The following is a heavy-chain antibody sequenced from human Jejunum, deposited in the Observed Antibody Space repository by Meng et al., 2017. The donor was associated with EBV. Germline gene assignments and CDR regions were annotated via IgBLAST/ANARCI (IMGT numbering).Heavy chain of an antibody. CDR3: VTGRDEHKTGY. CDR1: GGSIIRDH. CDR2: IYNGVDT. Sequence: QVQMQESGPGLVKPSEXLSLTCTVSGGSIIRDHWSWIRQPPGKGLEWIGCIYNGVDTKDNPSLKSRVTMSVDTSKNQFSLKLNSVTAADSAVYYCVTGRDEHKTGYWGQGTLVTVSS. J-gene: IGHJ4*02. D-gene: IGHD5-24*01. V-gene: IGHV4-59*01.